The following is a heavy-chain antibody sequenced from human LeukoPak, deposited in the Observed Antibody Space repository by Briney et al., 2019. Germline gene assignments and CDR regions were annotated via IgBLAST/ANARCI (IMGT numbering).Heavy chain of an antibody. CDR2: TNPNNGGT. J-gene: IGHJ4*02. D-gene: IGHD6-13*01. CDR1: GYTFTDYY. Sequence: ASVKVSCKASGYTFTDYYIYWVRQAPGQGLECVGWTNPNNGGTNYAQNFQGRVTMTRDTSISTAYMELNNLRSDDTAVYYCARDHVGAIGTNFDLWGQGTLVTVSP. V-gene: IGHV1-2*02. CDR3: ARDHVGAIGTNFDL.